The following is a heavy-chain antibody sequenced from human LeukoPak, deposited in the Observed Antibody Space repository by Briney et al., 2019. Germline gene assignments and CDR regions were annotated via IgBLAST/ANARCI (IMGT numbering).Heavy chain of an antibody. D-gene: IGHD2-2*02. CDR2: ISTTSSYT. CDR3: ARDWYCSSSICYTDRNWFDP. V-gene: IGHV3-11*05. Sequence: GGSLRLSCAASGFTFSDYYMSWIRQAPGKGLEWVSYISTTSSYTDYADSVKGRFTISRDNAKNLLYLQMNSLRPDDTAVYYCARDWYCSSSICYTDRNWFDPWGQGTPVTVSS. CDR1: GFTFSDYY. J-gene: IGHJ5*02.